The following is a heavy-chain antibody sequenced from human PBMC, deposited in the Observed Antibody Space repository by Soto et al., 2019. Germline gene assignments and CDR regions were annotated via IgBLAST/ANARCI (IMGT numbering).Heavy chain of an antibody. J-gene: IGHJ4*02. CDR2: IYYSGST. Sequence: PSETLSLTCTVSGGYISSSSYYWGWIRQPPGKGLEWIGYIYYSGSTYYNPSLKSRVTISVDTSKNQFSLKLSSVTAADTAVYYCAGLIAAAGTYYWGQGTLVTVSS. D-gene: IGHD6-13*01. V-gene: IGHV4-31*03. CDR1: GGYISSSSYY. CDR3: AGLIAAAGTYY.